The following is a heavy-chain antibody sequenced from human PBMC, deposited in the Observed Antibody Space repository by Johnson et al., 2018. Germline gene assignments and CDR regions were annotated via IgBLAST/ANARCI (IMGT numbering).Heavy chain of an antibody. D-gene: IGHD2-2*02. CDR3: ARSYCSSTSCHKKPYYYYGMDV. V-gene: IGHV3-30*03. CDR2: ISFDGSNE. Sequence: VQLVESGGGVVQPGRSLRLSCEVSGFTFSSFGMHWVRQAPGKGLEWAAGISFDGSNEYYADSVKGRFTISRDNSKNTLYLQMNSLRAEDTAVYYCARSYCSSTSCHKKPYYYYGMDVWGQGTTVTVSS. J-gene: IGHJ6*02. CDR1: GFTFSSFG.